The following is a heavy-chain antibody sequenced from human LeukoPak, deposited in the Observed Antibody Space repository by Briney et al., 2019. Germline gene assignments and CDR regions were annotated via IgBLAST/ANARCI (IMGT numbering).Heavy chain of an antibody. J-gene: IGHJ6*03. D-gene: IGHD1-26*01. Sequence: ASVKVSCKASGYTFTSYGISWVRQPPGQGLEWMGWISAYNGNTNYAQKLQGRVTMTTDTSTSTAYMELRSLRSDDTAVYYCARAPGATTASHPLINYYMDVWGKGTTVTVSS. V-gene: IGHV1-18*01. CDR3: ARAPGATTASHPLINYYMDV. CDR1: GYTFTSYG. CDR2: ISAYNGNT.